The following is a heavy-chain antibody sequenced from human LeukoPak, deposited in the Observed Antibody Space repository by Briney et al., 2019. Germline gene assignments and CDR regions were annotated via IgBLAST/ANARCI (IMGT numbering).Heavy chain of an antibody. J-gene: IGHJ4*02. V-gene: IGHV1-24*01. CDR1: GYTLTELS. CDR3: ATGVLGVVVPAAMLPPFDY. D-gene: IGHD2-2*01. Sequence: ASVSVSRTVSGYTLTELSMHSVRQSPGTGLEWLGGFDPEDGETIYAQKFQGRVTMTEDTSKDTAYMELSSLRSEDTAVYYCATGVLGVVVPAAMLPPFDYWGEGTLVTVSS. CDR2: FDPEDGET.